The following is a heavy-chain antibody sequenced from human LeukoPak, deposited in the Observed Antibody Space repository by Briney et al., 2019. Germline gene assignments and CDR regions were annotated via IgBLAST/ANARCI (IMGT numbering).Heavy chain of an antibody. CDR3: ARDKREDSKRGVRSAFDI. D-gene: IGHD3-10*01. V-gene: IGHV3-48*01. Sequence: PGGSLRLSCAASGFTFSSYSMNWVRQAPGKGLKWVSYISSSSSTIYYADSVKGRFTISRDNSKNTLYLQMNSLRAEDTAVYYCARDKREDSKRGVRSAFDIWGQGTMVTVSS. CDR2: ISSSSSTI. J-gene: IGHJ3*02. CDR1: GFTFSSYS.